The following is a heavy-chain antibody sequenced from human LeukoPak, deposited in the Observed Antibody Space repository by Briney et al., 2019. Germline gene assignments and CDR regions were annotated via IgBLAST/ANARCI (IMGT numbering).Heavy chain of an antibody. CDR2: ISGSGGST. D-gene: IGHD5-18*01. V-gene: IGHV3-23*01. J-gene: IGHJ4*01. Sequence: PGGSLRLSCAASGFTFSSYGMSWVRQAPGKGLEWVSAISGSGGSTYYADSVKGRFTISRDNSKNTLYLQMNSLRAEDTAVYYCAKREYSYGYPYLDYWGQGTLVTVSS. CDR3: AKREYSYGYPYLDY. CDR1: GFTFSSYG.